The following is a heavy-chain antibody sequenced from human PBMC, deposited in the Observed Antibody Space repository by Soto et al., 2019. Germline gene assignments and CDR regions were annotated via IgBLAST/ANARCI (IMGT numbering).Heavy chain of an antibody. CDR3: ARGYSSGWYDGYFDL. CDR2: IYSGGST. J-gene: IGHJ2*01. CDR1: GFTVSSNY. D-gene: IGHD6-19*01. V-gene: IGHV3-53*01. Sequence: EVQLVESGGGLIQPGGSLRLSCAASGFTVSSNYMSWVRQAPGKGLEWVSVIYSGGSTYYADSVKGRFTISRDNSKNTLYLQMNSLRAEDTAVYYCARGYSSGWYDGYFDLWGRGTLVTVSS.